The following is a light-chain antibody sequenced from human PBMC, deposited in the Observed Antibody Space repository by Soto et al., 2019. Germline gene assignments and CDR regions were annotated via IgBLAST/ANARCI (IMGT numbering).Light chain of an antibody. V-gene: IGLV2-14*01. CDR1: SSDVGTYKY. CDR3: SSHAGGPSWV. J-gene: IGLJ3*02. CDR2: EVS. Sequence: QSVLTQPASVSGSPGQSITISCTGTSSDVGTYKYVSWYQQLPGKAPKLMIYEVSNRPSGVSNRFSVSKSGNTASLTISELQAEDEADYYCSSHAGGPSWVFGGGTKLTVL.